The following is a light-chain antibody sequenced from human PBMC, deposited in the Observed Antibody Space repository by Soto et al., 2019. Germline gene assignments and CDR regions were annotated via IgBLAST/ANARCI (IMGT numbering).Light chain of an antibody. V-gene: IGKV1D-12*01. CDR2: ASS. Sequence: DIEMTQSPSSVSASVGDRVTITCRASQGISSWLAWYQQKPGKAPKLLIYASSSLHNGVPPRFSGSGSGADFTLTISTLQPEDFLTYDYQQANIFPLLFGGGTKVEIK. CDR3: QQANIFPLL. CDR1: QGISSW. J-gene: IGKJ4*01.